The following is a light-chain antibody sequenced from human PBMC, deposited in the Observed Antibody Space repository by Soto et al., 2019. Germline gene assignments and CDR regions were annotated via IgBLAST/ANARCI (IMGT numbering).Light chain of an antibody. CDR2: GAS. CDR1: QGISNS. V-gene: IGKV1-27*01. Sequence: DTQMTQSPSSLSASVGDRVTITCRASQGISNSLAWYQQKPGKVPELLIYGASTLQPGVPSRFSGSGSGTDFALTISSLQPEDVATYYCQNYNSAPRTFGQRTKVELK. J-gene: IGKJ1*01. CDR3: QNYNSAPRT.